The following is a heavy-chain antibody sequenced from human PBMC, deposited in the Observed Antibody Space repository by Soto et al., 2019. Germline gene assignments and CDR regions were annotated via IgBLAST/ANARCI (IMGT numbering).Heavy chain of an antibody. D-gene: IGHD1-7*01. J-gene: IGHJ3*02. CDR3: ARELGLHHWDAFDI. V-gene: IGHV4-4*07. CDR2: IYTSGST. CDR1: GGSISSYY. Sequence: PSETLSLTCTVSGGSISSYYWSWIRQPAGKGLEWIGRIYTSGSTNYNPSLKSRVTMSVDTSKNQFSLKLSSVTAADTAVYYCARELGLHHWDAFDIWGQGTMVTVSS.